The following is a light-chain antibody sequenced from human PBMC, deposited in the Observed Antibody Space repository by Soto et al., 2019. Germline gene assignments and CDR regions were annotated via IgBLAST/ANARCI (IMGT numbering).Light chain of an antibody. V-gene: IGKV3-11*01. Sequence: PSERAPLSCRASQSFRGLLAWYQQKPGQAPRLLIYDAYNRATGIPPRFSGSGSGTDFTLTISRLEPEDFAVYYCQQYQNSPRTFGQGTKVDI. J-gene: IGKJ1*01. CDR1: QSFRGL. CDR3: QQYQNSPRT. CDR2: DAY.